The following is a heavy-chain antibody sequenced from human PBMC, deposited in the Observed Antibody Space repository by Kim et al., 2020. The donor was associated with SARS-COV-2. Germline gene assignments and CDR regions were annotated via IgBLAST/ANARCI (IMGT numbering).Heavy chain of an antibody. V-gene: IGHV3-11*05. CDR3: ARVGYDYVWGSYRDNYYYYALDV. CDR2: ISSSSSYT. CDR1: GFTFSNYY. D-gene: IGHD3-16*02. J-gene: IGHJ6*02. Sequence: GGSLRLSCAASGFTFSNYYMNWIRQAPGKGLEWVSYISSSSSYTNYADSVKGRFTISRDNAKNSLYLQMNSLRAEDTAVYYCARVGYDYVWGSYRDNYYYYALDVWGQGTTVTVSS.